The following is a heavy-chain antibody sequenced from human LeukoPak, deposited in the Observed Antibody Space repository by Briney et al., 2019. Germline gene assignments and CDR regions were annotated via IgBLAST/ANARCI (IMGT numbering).Heavy chain of an antibody. Sequence: GASVKVSCKASGGTFSSYAISWVRRAPGQGLEWMGGIIPIFGTANYAQKFQGRVTITADESTSTAYMELSSLRSEDTAVYYCARGYDYNPYYYYMDVWGKGTTVTISS. CDR2: IIPIFGTA. D-gene: IGHD5-12*01. V-gene: IGHV1-69*13. CDR1: GGTFSSYA. CDR3: ARGYDYNPYYYYMDV. J-gene: IGHJ6*03.